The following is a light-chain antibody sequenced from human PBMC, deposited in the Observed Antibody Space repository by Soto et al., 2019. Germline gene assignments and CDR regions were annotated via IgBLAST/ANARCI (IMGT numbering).Light chain of an antibody. CDR2: KAS. Sequence: QMTQSPSTVSASVGDSVTITCRASQSVNTWLAWYQLKPGKDPRLLIYKASTLESGVPSRFSGSGSGTEFTLTISSLQPDDIANYYCQQYDHYRTFGQGTKVELE. CDR3: QQYDHYRT. V-gene: IGKV1-5*03. CDR1: QSVNTW. J-gene: IGKJ1*01.